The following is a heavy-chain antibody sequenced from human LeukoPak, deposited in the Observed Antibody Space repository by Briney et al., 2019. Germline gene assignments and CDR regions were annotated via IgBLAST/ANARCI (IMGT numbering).Heavy chain of an antibody. D-gene: IGHD1-1*01. J-gene: IGHJ4*02. V-gene: IGHV3-9*01. CDR1: GFSFEAYC. CDR2: ITWNSDDM. CDR3: TRVTSWRTGFDY. Sequence: GRSLILSCAASGFSFEAYCMYWVRQAPGKGLEWVSGITWNSDDMAYADSVKGRFTISRDNAKNCLYLQMNSLTVEDTALYYCTRVTSWRTGFDYWGQGTLVTVSS.